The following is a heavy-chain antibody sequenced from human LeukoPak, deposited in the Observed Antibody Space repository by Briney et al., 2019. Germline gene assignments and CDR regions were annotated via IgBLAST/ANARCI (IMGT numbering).Heavy chain of an antibody. CDR1: GFTFDDYA. CDR3: ARAPPAQGSYYYMDV. CDR2: ISWSSGST. J-gene: IGHJ6*03. Sequence: GGSLRLSCAASGFTFDDYAMHWVRQAPGKGLEWVSGISWSSGSTAYADSVKGRFTISRDNAKNSLYLQMNSLRAEDTAVYYCARAPPAQGSYYYMDVWGKGTTVTVSS. V-gene: IGHV3-9*01.